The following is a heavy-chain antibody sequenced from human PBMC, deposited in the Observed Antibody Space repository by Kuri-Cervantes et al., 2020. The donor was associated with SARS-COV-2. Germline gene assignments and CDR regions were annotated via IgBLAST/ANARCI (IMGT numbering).Heavy chain of an antibody. V-gene: IGHV4-34*01. D-gene: IGHD5-12*01. CDR1: AGSLRNYY. J-gene: IGHJ4*02. Sequence: GSLRLSCAVYAGSLRNYYWSWIRQSPGKGMEWIGEISQSGRTNYNPSLESRVTISVDTSKNQFSLNLRSVTAADTALYFCARGGGAVLTGYPGYDVDYYFEYWGQGSLVTVSS. CDR3: ARGGGAVLTGYPGYDVDYYFEY. CDR2: ISQSGRT.